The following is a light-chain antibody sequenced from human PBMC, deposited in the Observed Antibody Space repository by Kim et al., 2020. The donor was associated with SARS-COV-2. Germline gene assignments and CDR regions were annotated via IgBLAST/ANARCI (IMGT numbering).Light chain of an antibody. CDR3: LHYQNTPLS. Sequence: PGKRATLACEASQGVNSSYYACYTRKPGLPPRLVFYVETLRPPGIPGRFSGSGSGPDFTLTIRRLEPEAFALFYFLHYQNTPLSFGEGTTVYIK. CDR2: VET. CDR1: QGVNSSY. V-gene: IGKV3D-20*01. J-gene: IGKJ4*01.